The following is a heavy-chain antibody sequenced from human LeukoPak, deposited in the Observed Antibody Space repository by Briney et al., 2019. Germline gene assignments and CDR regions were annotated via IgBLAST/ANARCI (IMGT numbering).Heavy chain of an antibody. V-gene: IGHV3-30*02. CDR2: IRYDGSNK. Sequence: GGSLRLSCAASGFTFSSYGMHWVRQAPGKGLEWVAFIRYDGSNKYDADSVKGRFTISRDNSKNTLYLQMNSLRAEDTAVYYCAKGGGAAATHLLDYWGQGTLVTVSS. D-gene: IGHD6-13*01. CDR3: AKGGGAAATHLLDY. CDR1: GFTFSSYG. J-gene: IGHJ4*02.